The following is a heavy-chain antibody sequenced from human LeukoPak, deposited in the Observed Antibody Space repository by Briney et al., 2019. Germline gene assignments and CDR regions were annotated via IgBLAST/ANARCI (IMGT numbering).Heavy chain of an antibody. CDR2: IRSDGGIQ. D-gene: IGHD3-10*01. J-gene: IGHJ4*02. CDR3: ARGNSFDLYYFDVGPYLDY. V-gene: IGHV3-30*02. Sequence: PGGSLRLSCSTSGFTLSSYGIHWVRQAPAKGLQWVAFIRSDGGIQHYADSVQGRFGVSRDNSNNMLYLQMNSLRAEDTAVYYCARGNSFDLYYFDVGPYLDYCGQGTLVTVSS. CDR1: GFTLSSYG.